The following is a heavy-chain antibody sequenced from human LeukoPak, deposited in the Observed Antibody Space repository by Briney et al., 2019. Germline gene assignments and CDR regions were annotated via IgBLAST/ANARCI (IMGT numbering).Heavy chain of an antibody. Sequence: SETLSLTCTVSGGSISSYYWSWIRQPPGKGLEWIGYIYYSGSTNYNPSLKSRVTISVDTSKNQFSLKLSSVTAADTAVYYCARGNGGYYDSSGYFDYWGQGTLVTVSS. D-gene: IGHD3-22*01. CDR2: IYYSGST. CDR3: ARGNGGYYDSSGYFDY. CDR1: GGSISSYY. J-gene: IGHJ4*02. V-gene: IGHV4-59*12.